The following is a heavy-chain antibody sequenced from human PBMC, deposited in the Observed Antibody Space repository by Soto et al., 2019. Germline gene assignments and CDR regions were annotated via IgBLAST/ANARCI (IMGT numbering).Heavy chain of an antibody. CDR3: ARPLWRDDYNWGYFDL. V-gene: IGHV4-59*08. Sequence: QVQLQESGPGLVKPSETLSLTCTVSGGSISSYYWSWIRQPPGKGLEWIGYIYYSGSTNYNPSLKSRVTISVDTSKNQFSLKLSSVTAADTAVYYCARPLWRDDYNWGYFDLWGRGTLVTVSS. D-gene: IGHD4-4*01. CDR1: GGSISSYY. CDR2: IYYSGST. J-gene: IGHJ2*01.